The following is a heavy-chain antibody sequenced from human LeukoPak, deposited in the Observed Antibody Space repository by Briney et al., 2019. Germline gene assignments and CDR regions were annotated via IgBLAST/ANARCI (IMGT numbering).Heavy chain of an antibody. CDR3: ARQRWGDYGRVDY. J-gene: IGHJ4*02. D-gene: IGHD4/OR15-4a*01. CDR1: GGSFSGYY. V-gene: IGHV4-34*01. CDR2: INHSGST. Sequence: PSETLSLTCAVYGGSFSGYYWSWIRQPPGKGLEWIGEINHSGSTNYNPSLKSRVTISVDTSKNQFSLNLNSVTAADTAVYYCARQRWGDYGRVDYWGQGTLVTVSS.